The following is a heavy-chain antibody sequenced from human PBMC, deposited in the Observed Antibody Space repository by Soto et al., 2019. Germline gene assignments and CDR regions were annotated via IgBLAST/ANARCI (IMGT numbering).Heavy chain of an antibody. CDR2: LSYDGSKK. Sequence: QVQLVESGGGVVQPGRSLRLSCAASGFTLSNYGMHWVRQAPGKGLEWVATLSYDGSKKDYADSVKGRFTISRDISKSALYLQLNNLRVEDTAVYYCARLHYDSSGYFHYWGQGTLVTVSS. J-gene: IGHJ4*02. CDR1: GFTLSNYG. D-gene: IGHD3-22*01. CDR3: ARLHYDSSGYFHY. V-gene: IGHV3-30-3*01.